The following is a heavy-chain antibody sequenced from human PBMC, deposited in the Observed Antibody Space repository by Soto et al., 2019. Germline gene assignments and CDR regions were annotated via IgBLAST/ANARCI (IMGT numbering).Heavy chain of an antibody. V-gene: IGHV4-59*01. CDR3: ARQQWLVLNAFDI. D-gene: IGHD6-19*01. CDR2: IYFSGST. Sequence: QVQLQESGPGLVKPSETLSLTCTVSGGSISSYYWSWIRQPPGKGLEWIGYIYFSGSTNYNPSLTGRVTISVDTSKNQFSLKLSSVTAADTAVYYCARQQWLVLNAFDIWGQGTMVTVSS. CDR1: GGSISSYY. J-gene: IGHJ3*02.